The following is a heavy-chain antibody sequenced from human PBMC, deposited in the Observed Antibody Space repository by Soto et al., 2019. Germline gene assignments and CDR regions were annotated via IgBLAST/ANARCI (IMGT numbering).Heavy chain of an antibody. D-gene: IGHD2-2*01. CDR2: ISSSSSI. CDR3: ARESCSSSSCSTRYGMDV. V-gene: IGHV3-48*03. J-gene: IGHJ6*02. CDR1: VFTLRSYE. Sequence: GSLRLSCVASVFTLRSYEMNWVRQAPGKGLEWVSYISSSSSISYPDSVKGRFTISRDNAKNSLYLQMNSLRAEDTAVYYCARESCSSSSCSTRYGMDVWGQGTTVTVSS.